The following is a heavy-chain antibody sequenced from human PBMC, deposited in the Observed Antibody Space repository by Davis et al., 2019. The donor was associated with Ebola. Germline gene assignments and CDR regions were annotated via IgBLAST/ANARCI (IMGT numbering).Heavy chain of an antibody. CDR3: ASGGGGYSSSWYVSAWDY. V-gene: IGHV3-11*04. Sequence: GESLKISCAASGFTFSDYYMSWIRQAPGKGLEWVSYISSSGSTIYYADSVKGRFPISRDNAKNSLYLQMNSLRAEDTAVYYCASGGGGYSSSWYVSAWDYWGQGTLVTVSS. CDR1: GFTFSDYY. CDR2: ISSSGSTI. D-gene: IGHD6-13*01. J-gene: IGHJ4*02.